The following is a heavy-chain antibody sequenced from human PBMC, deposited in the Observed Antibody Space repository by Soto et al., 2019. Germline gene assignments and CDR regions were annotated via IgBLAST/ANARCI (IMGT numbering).Heavy chain of an antibody. CDR1: GFTFSSYG. CDR3: ARFDYGMDV. CDR2: ISYDGSNK. V-gene: IGHV3-30*03. Sequence: QVQLVESGGGVVQPGRSMRLSCAASGFTFSSYGMHWVRQAPGKGLEWVAVISYDGSNKYYADSVKGRFTISRDNSKNTLYLQMNSLRAEDTAVYYCARFDYGMDVWGQATTVTVSS. J-gene: IGHJ6*02.